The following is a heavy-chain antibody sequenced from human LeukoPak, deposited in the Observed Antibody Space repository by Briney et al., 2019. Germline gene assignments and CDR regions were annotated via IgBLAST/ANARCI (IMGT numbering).Heavy chain of an antibody. V-gene: IGHV3-23*01. J-gene: IGHJ5*02. CDR3: AHQVPPNDEFFDH. CDR2: ISNTGRAT. CDR1: GFTFSRYS. Sequence: PGGSLRLSCVASGFTFSRYSMHWVRQAPGEGLEWLSGISNTGRATDYADSIKGRFTISRDNSKNTVFLQMNSLRAEDTAEYFCAHQVPPNDEFFDHWGQGTLVTVSS.